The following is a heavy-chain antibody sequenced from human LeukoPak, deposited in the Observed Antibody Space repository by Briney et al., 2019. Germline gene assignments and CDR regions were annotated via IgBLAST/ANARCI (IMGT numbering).Heavy chain of an antibody. Sequence: SGGSLRLSCAASGFTFSSYGMHWVRQAPGQGLEWVAVIWYDGSNNYYADSVKGRFTISRDNSKNKLYLQMNSLRAEDTAVYYCARDVPAYYYDSSGYTDAFDIWGQGTMVTVSS. J-gene: IGHJ3*02. CDR3: ARDVPAYYYDSSGYTDAFDI. D-gene: IGHD3-22*01. CDR1: GFTFSSYG. V-gene: IGHV3-33*01. CDR2: IWYDGSNN.